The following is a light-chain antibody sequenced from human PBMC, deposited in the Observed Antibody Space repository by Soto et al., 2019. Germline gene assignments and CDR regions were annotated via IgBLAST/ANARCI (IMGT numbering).Light chain of an antibody. V-gene: IGLV2-14*03. CDR2: YVT. CDR3: SSYTSTASYV. J-gene: IGLJ1*01. Sequence: QCALTQPASVSGSPRQSITLSCTGTSSDIGGYNYVSWYQQHPGKAPKLIINYVTNRPSGVSNRFSGSKSGNTASLTISGLQADDGGDYYCSSYTSTASYVFGTGTKVTVL. CDR1: SSDIGGYNY.